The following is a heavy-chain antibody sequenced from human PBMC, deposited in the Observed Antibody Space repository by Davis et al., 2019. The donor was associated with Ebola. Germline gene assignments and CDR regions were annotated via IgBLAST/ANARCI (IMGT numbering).Heavy chain of an antibody. CDR3: ARGGSYDTLYYYGMDV. J-gene: IGHJ6*02. Sequence: GGSLRLSCAASGFTFSSYAMHWVRQAPGKGLEWVAVISYDGSNKYYADSVKGRFTISRDNSKNTLYLQMNSLRAEDTAVYYCARGGSYDTLYYYGMDVWGQGTTVTVSS. V-gene: IGHV3-30-3*02. CDR2: ISYDGSNK. CDR1: GFTFSSYA. D-gene: IGHD1-26*01.